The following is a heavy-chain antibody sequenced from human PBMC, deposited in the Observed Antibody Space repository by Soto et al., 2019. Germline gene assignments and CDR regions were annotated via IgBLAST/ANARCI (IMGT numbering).Heavy chain of an antibody. Sequence: VGSLRLSCAASGFAFSSYAMSWVRQAPGKGLEWVSAISGGGHNTFYADSVKGRFTISRDNSENTLYLQMSSLRAEDTAAYFCAKENSLYCSSTSCYLDYWGPRTLVTVSS. CDR3: AKENSLYCSSTSCYLDY. CDR2: ISGGGHNT. V-gene: IGHV3-23*01. D-gene: IGHD2-2*01. J-gene: IGHJ4*02. CDR1: GFAFSSYA.